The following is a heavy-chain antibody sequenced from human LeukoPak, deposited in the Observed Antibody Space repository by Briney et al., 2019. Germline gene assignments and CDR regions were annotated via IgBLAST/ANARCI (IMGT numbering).Heavy chain of an antibody. CDR1: GLSFRSYS. Sequence: GGSLRLSCVASGLSFRSYSMNWVRQAPGKGLEWVSVIYSGGSTYYADSVKGRFTISRDNSKNTLYLQMNSLRAEDTAVYYCARVKITIFGVVINLHYYYYMDVWGKGTTVTVSS. V-gene: IGHV3-53*01. J-gene: IGHJ6*03. CDR2: IYSGGST. D-gene: IGHD3-3*01. CDR3: ARVKITIFGVVINLHYYYYMDV.